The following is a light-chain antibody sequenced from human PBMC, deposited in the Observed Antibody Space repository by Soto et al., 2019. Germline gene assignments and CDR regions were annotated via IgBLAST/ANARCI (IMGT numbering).Light chain of an antibody. V-gene: IGLV1-44*01. CDR2: SDN. J-gene: IGLJ2*01. CDR1: SSNIGTNP. CDR3: SAWAGSIYAPV. Sequence: QSVLTQPPSASGTPGQRVAISCSGGSSNIGTNPVNWYLHLPGTAPKLLIYSDNQQPSGVPDRFSGSKSGTSASLTISGLQSEDEADYFCSAWAGSIYAPVFGGGTKLTVL.